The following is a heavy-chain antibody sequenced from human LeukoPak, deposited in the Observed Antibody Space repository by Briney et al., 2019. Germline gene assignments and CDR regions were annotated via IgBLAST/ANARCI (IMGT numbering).Heavy chain of an antibody. D-gene: IGHD3-22*01. J-gene: IGHJ3*02. CDR2: MYYSGST. CDR1: GGSISTYY. CDR3: ARHAYYYDRSGSYEAFDI. V-gene: IGHV4-59*08. Sequence: SETQSLTCTVSGGSISTYYWSWIRQPPGKGLEWIGSMYYSGSTNYKPSLKSRVTISVGTSKNQFSLKLSSVTAADTAVYYCARHAYYYDRSGSYEAFDIWGQGTMVTVSS.